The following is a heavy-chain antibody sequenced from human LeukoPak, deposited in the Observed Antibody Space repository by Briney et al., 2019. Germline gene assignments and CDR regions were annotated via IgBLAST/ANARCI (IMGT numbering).Heavy chain of an antibody. CDR1: GFSFRNYW. J-gene: IGHJ3*01. Sequence: GGSLRLSCAAPGFSFRNYWMHWVRQVPGKGLVWVSHIDIDGRDTNYADSVKGRFTISRDNAENTLYLQMNSLRAEDTAVYYCARDLYSYYEHAFDVWGQGTMVTVSS. CDR2: IDIDGRDT. D-gene: IGHD3-22*01. V-gene: IGHV3-74*01. CDR3: ARDLYSYYEHAFDV.